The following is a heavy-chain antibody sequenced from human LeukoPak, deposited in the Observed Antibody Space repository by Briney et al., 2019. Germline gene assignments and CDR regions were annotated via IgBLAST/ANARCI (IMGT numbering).Heavy chain of an antibody. CDR2: INPSGGST. CDR1: GYTFTSYD. J-gene: IGHJ4*02. V-gene: IGHV1-46*01. CDR3: ARSITMIVVVGLGY. D-gene: IGHD3-22*01. Sequence: ASVKVSCKASGYTFTSYDINWVRQAPGQGLEWMGIINPSGGSTSYAQKFQGRVTMTRDTSTSTVYMELSSLRSEDTAVYYCARSITMIVVVGLGYWGQGTLVTVSS.